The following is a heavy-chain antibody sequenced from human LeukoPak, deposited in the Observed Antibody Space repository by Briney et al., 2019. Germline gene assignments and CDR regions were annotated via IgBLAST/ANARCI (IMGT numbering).Heavy chain of an antibody. CDR1: GLTFSSNG. CDR2: ISGSGGST. Sequence: GGSLRLSCAASGLTFSSNGMNWVRQAPGKGLEWVSAISGSGGSTNYADSVKGRLTISRDNSKNTLYLQMNSLTAEDTAVYYCAVGIAARWASYFDYWGQGTLVTVSS. V-gene: IGHV3-23*01. CDR3: AVGIAARWASYFDY. J-gene: IGHJ4*02. D-gene: IGHD6-6*01.